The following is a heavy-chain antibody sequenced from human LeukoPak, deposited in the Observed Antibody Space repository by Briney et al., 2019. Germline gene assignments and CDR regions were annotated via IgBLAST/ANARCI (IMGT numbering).Heavy chain of an antibody. D-gene: IGHD6-19*01. Sequence: ASVKVSCTASGYTFTGYYMHWVRQAPGQGLEWMGWISAYNGNTNYAQKLQGRVTMTTDTSTSTAYMELRSLRSDDTAVYYCARGEVRGYSSGWPYYMDVWGKGTTVTVSS. J-gene: IGHJ6*03. CDR1: GYTFTGYY. CDR3: ARGEVRGYSSGWPYYMDV. V-gene: IGHV1-18*04. CDR2: ISAYNGNT.